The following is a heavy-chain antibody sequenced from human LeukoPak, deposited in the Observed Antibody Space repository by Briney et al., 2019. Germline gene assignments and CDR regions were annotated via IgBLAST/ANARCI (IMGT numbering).Heavy chain of an antibody. D-gene: IGHD3-3*01. Sequence: GGSLRLSCASSGFTFSAYHMNWVRRAPGKGLEWISFISTDSGTLYYADSVKGRLTISRDNAKNLLYLQMNSLRVEDTAVYYCAGGPGFLIDCWGQGTLVTVSS. CDR1: GFTFSAYH. J-gene: IGHJ4*02. CDR3: AGGPGFLIDC. CDR2: ISTDSGTL. V-gene: IGHV3-48*04.